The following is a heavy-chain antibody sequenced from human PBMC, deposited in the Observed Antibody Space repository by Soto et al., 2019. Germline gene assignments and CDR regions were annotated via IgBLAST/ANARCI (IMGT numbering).Heavy chain of an antibody. CDR1: GFTFSSYA. CDR3: FRCNWEQLPVLYI. V-gene: IGHV3-30-3*01. Sequence: PGGSLRVSCAASGFTFSSYALHWVRQAPGKGLEWVAVISYDGSNKYYADSVKGRFTISRDNSKNTLYLQMNSLRAEDTAVYYCFRCNWEQLPVLYIRAQRTTVTVS. D-gene: IGHD2-15*01. CDR2: ISYDGSNK. J-gene: IGHJ6*02.